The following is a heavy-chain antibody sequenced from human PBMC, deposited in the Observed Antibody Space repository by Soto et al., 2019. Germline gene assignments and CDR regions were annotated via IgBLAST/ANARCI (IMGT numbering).Heavy chain of an antibody. Sequence: SVKVSCKASGGTFSSYTISWVRQAPGQGLEWMGRIIPILGIANYAQKFQGRVTITADKSTSTAYMELSSLRSEDTAVYYCARKNRRVHDFWSGYRENYYYYYMDVWGKGTTVTVSS. D-gene: IGHD3-3*01. CDR2: IIPILGIA. CDR1: GGTFSSYT. V-gene: IGHV1-69*02. CDR3: ARKNRRVHDFWSGYRENYYYYYMDV. J-gene: IGHJ6*03.